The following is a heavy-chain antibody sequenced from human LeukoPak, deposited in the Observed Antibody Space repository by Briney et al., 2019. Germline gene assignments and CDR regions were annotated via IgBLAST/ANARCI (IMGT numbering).Heavy chain of an antibody. CDR2: LSSSSNYT. CDR3: AKGPHSSSSPHG. J-gene: IGHJ4*02. D-gene: IGHD6-6*01. V-gene: IGHV3-21*04. Sequence: PGGSLRLSCAASGFTFSVYSMNWVRQPPGKGLEWVSSLSSSSNYTYYADSVKGRFTISRDNSKNTLYLQMNSLRAEDTAVYYCAKGPHSSSSPHGWGQGTLVTVSS. CDR1: GFTFSVYS.